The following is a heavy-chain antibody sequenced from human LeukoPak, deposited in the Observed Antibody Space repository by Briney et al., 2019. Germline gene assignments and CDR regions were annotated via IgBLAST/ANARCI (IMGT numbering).Heavy chain of an antibody. Sequence: PGGSLRLSCAASGFTFSSYEMNWVRQAPGKGLEWVSYISSSGRTIHYADSVKGRFTISRDNAKNSLSLQMNSLRAEDTAIYYCGGFDYWGQGTLVTVSS. J-gene: IGHJ4*02. V-gene: IGHV3-48*03. CDR2: ISSSGRTI. CDR3: GGFDY. CDR1: GFTFSSYE.